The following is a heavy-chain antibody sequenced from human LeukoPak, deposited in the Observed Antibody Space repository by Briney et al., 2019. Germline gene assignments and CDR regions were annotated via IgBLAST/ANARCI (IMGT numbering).Heavy chain of an antibody. CDR2: IYTSGST. V-gene: IGHV4-4*09. J-gene: IGHJ4*02. CDR1: GGSLSSYY. Sequence: SGPTLLMPSAALCLTCTSSGGSLSSYYWGWIRQPPGKGLEWIGYIYTSGSTNYNPSLKSRVTISVDTSKNQFSLKLSSVTAADTAVYYCARSSTMVRGVTAHFDYWGQGTLVTVSS. D-gene: IGHD3-10*01. CDR3: ARSSTMVRGVTAHFDY.